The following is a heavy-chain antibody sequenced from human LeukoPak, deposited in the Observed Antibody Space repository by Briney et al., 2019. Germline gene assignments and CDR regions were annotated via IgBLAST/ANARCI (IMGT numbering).Heavy chain of an antibody. CDR1: GYTFTSYA. CDR3: ARDPFTFGGVPSDY. Sequence: GASVKVSCKASGYTFTSYAMHWVRQAPGQRLEWMGWINAGNGNTKYSQKFQGRVTITRDTSASTAYMELSSLRSEDTAVYYCARDPFTFGGVPSDYWGQGTLVTVSS. V-gene: IGHV1-3*01. J-gene: IGHJ4*02. D-gene: IGHD3-16*01. CDR2: INAGNGNT.